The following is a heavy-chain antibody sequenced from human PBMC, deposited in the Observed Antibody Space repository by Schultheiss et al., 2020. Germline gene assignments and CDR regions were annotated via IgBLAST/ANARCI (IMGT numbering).Heavy chain of an antibody. CDR2: MNPNSGNR. D-gene: IGHD3-3*01. Sequence: ASVKVSCKASGGTFSSYAINWVRQATGQGLEWMGWMNPNSGNRGYAQKFQGRVTMTRNTSISTACLEVTGLTSEDTAVYYCARGSYYDFWSAYQYYLDHWGQGTRVTVSA. V-gene: IGHV1-8*02. CDR3: ARGSYYDFWSAYQYYLDH. CDR1: GGTFSSYA. J-gene: IGHJ4*02.